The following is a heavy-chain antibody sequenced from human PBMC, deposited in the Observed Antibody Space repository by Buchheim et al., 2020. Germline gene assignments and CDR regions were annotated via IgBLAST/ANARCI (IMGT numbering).Heavy chain of an antibody. D-gene: IGHD1-7*01. Sequence: QVQLVQSGAEVKKPGSSVKVSCKASGNIFRSSVISWVRQAPGQGLEWMGGNIPMFGTTNYAQKFQGRVSITADESTSTAYMEVSSLRSEDTAMYFCARCNWNYDRRWFDPWGQGTL. CDR1: GNIFRSSV. J-gene: IGHJ5*02. V-gene: IGHV1-69*01. CDR2: NIPMFGTT. CDR3: ARCNWNYDRRWFDP.